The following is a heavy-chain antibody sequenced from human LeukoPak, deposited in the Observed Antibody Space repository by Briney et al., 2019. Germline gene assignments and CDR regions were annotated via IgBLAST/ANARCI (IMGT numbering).Heavy chain of an antibody. V-gene: IGHV1-18*04. D-gene: IGHD3-3*01. Sequence: GASVKVSCKASGYTFTGYYMHWVRQAPGQGLEWMGWISDYNGKTNYAQKLQGRVTMTTDTSTSTAYMELRSLRSDDTAVYYCARPITIFGVVSYFDYWGQGTLVTVSS. CDR2: ISDYNGKT. CDR3: ARPITIFGVVSYFDY. CDR1: GYTFTGYY. J-gene: IGHJ4*02.